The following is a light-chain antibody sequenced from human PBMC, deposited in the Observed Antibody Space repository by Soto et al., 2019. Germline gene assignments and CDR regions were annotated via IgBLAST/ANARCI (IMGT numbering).Light chain of an antibody. CDR3: QQSYSTPYT. Sequence: DIQMTQSPSSLSASVGDRVTITCRASQSIRSYLNWYQQKPGKAPKLLIYAASSLQSEVPSRFSGSGSGTDFTLTFSSLQPEDFATYYCQQSYSTPYTFGQGTKLEIK. CDR2: AAS. CDR1: QSIRSY. V-gene: IGKV1-39*01. J-gene: IGKJ2*01.